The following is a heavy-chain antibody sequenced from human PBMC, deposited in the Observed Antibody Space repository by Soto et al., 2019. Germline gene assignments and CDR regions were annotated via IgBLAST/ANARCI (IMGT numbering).Heavy chain of an antibody. CDR1: GFTFSSYW. V-gene: IGHV3-7*03. J-gene: IGHJ6*02. D-gene: IGHD1-7*01. Sequence: PGGSLRLSCAASGFTFSSYWMTWVRQAPGKGLEWVANIKQDGSEKYYVDSVKGRFTISRDNAKNSLYLQMNSLRAEDTAVYYCTRQQKELERVYYYYYGMDVCGPGTTVTVSS. CDR3: TRQQKELERVYYYYYGMDV. CDR2: IKQDGSEK.